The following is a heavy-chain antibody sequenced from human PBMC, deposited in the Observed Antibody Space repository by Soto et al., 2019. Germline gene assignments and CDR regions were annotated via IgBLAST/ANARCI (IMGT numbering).Heavy chain of an antibody. V-gene: IGHV3-53*01. Sequence: EVQLVESGGGLIQPGGSLKLSCAASGFTVDNNYMSWVRQAPGKGLEWVSLIYSTGTTKYADYVKGRFTVSRDNAKNTLYLQMNALRAEDTAVYYCAKDGRGSGSHYNSFGYWGQGTLVTVSS. CDR3: AKDGRGSGSHYNSFGY. J-gene: IGHJ4*02. CDR1: GFTVDNNY. D-gene: IGHD3-10*01. CDR2: IYSTGTT.